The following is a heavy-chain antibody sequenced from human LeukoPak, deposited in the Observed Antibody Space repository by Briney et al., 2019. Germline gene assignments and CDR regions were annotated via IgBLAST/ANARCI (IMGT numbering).Heavy chain of an antibody. Sequence: GGSLRLSCAASGFTFSNYGMHWVRQPPGKGLEWVAFIRYDGGIKHYADSVKGRFTLSRDNSKNTLYLQMNSLKTEDTAVYYCARDYAYLYYFDYWGQGTLVTVSS. CDR1: GFTFSNYG. CDR3: ARDYAYLYYFDY. J-gene: IGHJ4*02. D-gene: IGHD3-16*01. CDR2: IRYDGGIK. V-gene: IGHV3-30*02.